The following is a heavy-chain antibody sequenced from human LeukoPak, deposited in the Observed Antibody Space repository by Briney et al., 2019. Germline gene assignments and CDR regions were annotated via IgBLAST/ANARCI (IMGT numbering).Heavy chain of an antibody. CDR1: GFTFTNYG. CDR2: IIASGGTT. D-gene: IGHD7-27*01. J-gene: IGHJ3*02. V-gene: IGHV3-23*01. CDR3: ARDLNWGAFDI. Sequence: GGSLRLSCAASGFTFTNYGMNWVRQAPGEGLEWVSGIIASGGTTYTADSVKGRFTISRDNSKNTLYLQMNSLRAEDTAVYYCARDLNWGAFDIRGQGTMVSVSS.